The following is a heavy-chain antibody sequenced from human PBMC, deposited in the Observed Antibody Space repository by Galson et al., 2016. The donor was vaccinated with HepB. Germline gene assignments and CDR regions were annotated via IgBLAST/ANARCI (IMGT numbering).Heavy chain of an antibody. CDR2: VAYDGTSK. CDR1: GFTLSTYA. J-gene: IGHJ3*02. D-gene: IGHD3-3*01. CDR3: ASLDRYDDGLSGTDVFDI. Sequence: SLRLSCAASGFTLSTYAMHWVRQAPGKGLEWVALVAYDGTSKAYADSVKGRFTISRDISENTLYLQMNSLRAEDTAVYCCASLDRYDDGLSGTDVFDIWGLGTAVAVAS. V-gene: IGHV3-30*04.